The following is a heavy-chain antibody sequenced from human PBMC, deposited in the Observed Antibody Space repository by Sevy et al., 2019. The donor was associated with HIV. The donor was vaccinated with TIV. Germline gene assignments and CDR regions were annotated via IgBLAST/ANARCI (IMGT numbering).Heavy chain of an antibody. D-gene: IGHD3-3*01. Sequence: ASVKVSCKASGSTFSSYAINWVRQAPGQGLEWMGGIIPIFGTPTYAQKFQGRVTITADESTSTSTAYMELSSLRSEDTAIYYCARGGRSGYLYYFDYWGQGTLVTVSS. CDR3: ARGGRSGYLYYFDY. CDR1: GSTFSSYA. CDR2: IIPIFGTP. J-gene: IGHJ4*02. V-gene: IGHV1-69*13.